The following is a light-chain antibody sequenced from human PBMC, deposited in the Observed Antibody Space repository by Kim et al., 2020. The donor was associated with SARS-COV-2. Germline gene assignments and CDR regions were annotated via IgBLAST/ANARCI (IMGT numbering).Light chain of an antibody. CDR3: SSYTSSSTYVL. Sequence: QSALTQPASVSGSPGPSITISCTGTSSDVGGYNYVSWYQQHPGKAPKLMIYDVSKRPSGVSNRFSGSKSGNTASLTISGLQAEDEADYYCSSYTSSSTYVLFGGGTQLTVL. V-gene: IGLV2-14*01. CDR2: DVS. CDR1: SSDVGGYNY. J-gene: IGLJ2*01.